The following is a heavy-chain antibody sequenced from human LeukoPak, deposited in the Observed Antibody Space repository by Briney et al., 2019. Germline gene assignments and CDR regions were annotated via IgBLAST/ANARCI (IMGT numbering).Heavy chain of an antibody. CDR3: ASDRGFLESLFLENCFDP. D-gene: IGHD3-3*01. J-gene: IGHJ5*02. Sequence: ASVKVSCKASGYTFTGYYMHWVRQAPGQGLEWMGWINPNSGGTNYAQKFQGRFTMTRDTSISTHYMQLSRLRSGDTAVYYCASDRGFLESLFLENCFDPWGQGTLVTVSS. CDR2: INPNSGGT. V-gene: IGHV1-2*02. CDR1: GYTFTGYY.